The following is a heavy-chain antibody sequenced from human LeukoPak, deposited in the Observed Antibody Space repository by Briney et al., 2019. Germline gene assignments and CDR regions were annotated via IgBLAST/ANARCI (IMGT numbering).Heavy chain of an antibody. V-gene: IGHV4-39*07. Sequence: PSETLSLTCTVSGGSIRSSSYYWGWIRQPPGKGLEWIGSIYYSGSTYYNPSLKSRVTISVDTSKNQFSLKLSSVTAADTAVYYCARGEGKTRSYYFDYWGQGTLVTVSS. D-gene: IGHD1-1*01. J-gene: IGHJ4*02. CDR1: GGSIRSSSYY. CDR3: ARGEGKTRSYYFDY. CDR2: IYYSGST.